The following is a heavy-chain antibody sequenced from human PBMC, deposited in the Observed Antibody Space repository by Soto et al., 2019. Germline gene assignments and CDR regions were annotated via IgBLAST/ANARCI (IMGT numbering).Heavy chain of an antibody. V-gene: IGHV4-4*02. CDR1: GGSISSSNW. J-gene: IGHJ5*02. Sequence: SETLSLTCAVSGGSISSSNWWSWVRQPPGKGLEWIGEIYHSGSTNYNPSLKSRVTISVDKSKNQFSLKLSSVTAADTAVYYCARGIVATNTNWFDPWGQGTLVIVSS. CDR3: ARGIVATNTNWFDP. CDR2: IYHSGST. D-gene: IGHD5-12*01.